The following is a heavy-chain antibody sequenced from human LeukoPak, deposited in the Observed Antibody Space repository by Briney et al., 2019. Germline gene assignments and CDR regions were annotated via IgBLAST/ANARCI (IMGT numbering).Heavy chain of an antibody. D-gene: IGHD2-15*01. V-gene: IGHV3-11*01. CDR3: AKGPAVVVAATPQFDY. Sequence: GGSLRLSCAASGFTFSDYYMSWIRQAPGKGLEWVSYISSSGSTIYYADSVKGRFTISRDNAKNSLYLQMNSLRAEDTAVYYCAKGPAVVVAATPQFDYWGQGTLVTVSS. CDR1: GFTFSDYY. CDR2: ISSSGSTI. J-gene: IGHJ4*02.